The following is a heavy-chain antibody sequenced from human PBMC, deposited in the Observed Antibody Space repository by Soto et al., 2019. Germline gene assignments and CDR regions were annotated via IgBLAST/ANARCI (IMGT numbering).Heavy chain of an antibody. D-gene: IGHD2-15*01. V-gene: IGHV4-4*08. J-gene: IGHJ3*02. CDR1: GGSISSYY. CDR3: AREVIVVALSDAFDI. CDR2: ISNRGTP. Sequence: SETLSLTCTVSGGSISSYYWSWIRQPPGQGLEWIGYISNRGTPYYTPSLKSRVTISLDTSKNRFSLDMYSVTAADTAVYYCAREVIVVALSDAFDIWGQGTMVIVSS.